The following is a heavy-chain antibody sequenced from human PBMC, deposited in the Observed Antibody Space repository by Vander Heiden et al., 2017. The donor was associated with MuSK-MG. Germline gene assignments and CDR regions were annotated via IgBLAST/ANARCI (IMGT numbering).Heavy chain of an antibody. J-gene: IGHJ4*02. CDR2: RNPNSGNT. CDR1: GYTFTSSD. D-gene: IGHD3-16*01. Sequence: QVQLVQSGAEVTKPGASVKVSCKASGYTFTSSDINWVRRATGKGLEWMGWRNPNSGNTGYEQKFQGRVTMTRNTSISTAYMELSSLRSEDTAVYYCERANGRLHLGDIGWGEGTRGAVSA. CDR3: ERANGRLHLGDIG. V-gene: IGHV1-8*01.